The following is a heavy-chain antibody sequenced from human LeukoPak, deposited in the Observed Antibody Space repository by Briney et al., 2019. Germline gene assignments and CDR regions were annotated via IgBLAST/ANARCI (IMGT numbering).Heavy chain of an antibody. Sequence: PSETLSLTCTVSGGSIRTSDYYWAWIRQPPGRGLEWIGTIHYSGSTFYKPPLKSRLTVSADTSRNQFYMKLSSVTAADTAVYYCARAWGVLPSFEWANWFDTWGQGSLVTVSS. CDR3: ARAWGVLPSFEWANWFDT. CDR2: IHYSGST. D-gene: IGHD3-9*01. V-gene: IGHV4-39*01. CDR1: GGSIRTSDYY. J-gene: IGHJ5*02.